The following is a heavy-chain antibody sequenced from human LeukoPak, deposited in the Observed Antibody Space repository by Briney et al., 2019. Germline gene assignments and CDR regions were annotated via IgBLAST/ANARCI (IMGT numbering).Heavy chain of an antibody. Sequence: SETLSLTCSVSGYSISTAYYWGWIRQPPGKGLEWIGSIYYSGSTYYNPSLKSRVTISVDTSKNQFSLKLISVTAADTAVYYCARGRRWAAAEIVYWGQGTLVTVSS. CDR1: GYSISTAYY. D-gene: IGHD6-13*01. V-gene: IGHV4-38-2*02. J-gene: IGHJ4*02. CDR3: ARGRRWAAAEIVY. CDR2: IYYSGST.